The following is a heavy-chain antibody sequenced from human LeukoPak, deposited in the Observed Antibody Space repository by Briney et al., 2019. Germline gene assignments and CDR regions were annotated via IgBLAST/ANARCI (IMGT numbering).Heavy chain of an antibody. CDR2: INPKSGGT. Sequence: ASVKVSCKTSGYTFTDYYIHWMRQAPGQGLEWMGWINPKSGGTHFAQKFQGRVIMTRDTSVDTAYMELNSLRSDDTAVYYCASADLRYCSITNCLSFDYWGQGTLVTVSS. CDR3: ASADLRYCSITNCLSFDY. D-gene: IGHD2-2*01. V-gene: IGHV1-2*02. CDR1: GYTFTDYY. J-gene: IGHJ4*02.